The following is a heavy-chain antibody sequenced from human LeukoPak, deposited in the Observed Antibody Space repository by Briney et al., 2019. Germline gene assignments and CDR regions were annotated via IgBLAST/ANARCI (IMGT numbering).Heavy chain of an antibody. CDR1: GLTFRNYA. CDR2: LSASGDTT. D-gene: IGHD2-15*01. Sequence: GGSLRLSCAASGLTFRNYAMHWVRQAPGKGLEWVSVLSASGDTTLYADSVKGRFTISTDDSRKTLYLQMNSLRAEDTAVYYCAKRRPCSGDTCYGMDVWGQGTTVTVSS. CDR3: AKRRPCSGDTCYGMDV. V-gene: IGHV3-23*01. J-gene: IGHJ6*02.